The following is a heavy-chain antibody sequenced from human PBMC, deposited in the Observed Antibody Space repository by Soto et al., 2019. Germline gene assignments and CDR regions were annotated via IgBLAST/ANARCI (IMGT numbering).Heavy chain of an antibody. J-gene: IGHJ4*02. CDR1: GGSFSGYY. V-gene: IGHV4-34*01. CDR3: ARDKLTGLFAY. Sequence: SETLSLTCAVYGGSFSGYYWTWIRQPPGTGLEWIGEINHSGSTNYNPSLKSRVTISVDTSKNQFSLKLTSVTAADTAVYYCARDKLTGLFAYWGQRTLVTVSS. CDR2: INHSGST. D-gene: IGHD1-1*01.